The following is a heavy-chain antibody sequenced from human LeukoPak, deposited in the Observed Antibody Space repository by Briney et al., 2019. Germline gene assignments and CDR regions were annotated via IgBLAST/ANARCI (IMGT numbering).Heavy chain of an antibody. Sequence: SETLSLTCLVSGGSITSYHWTWIRQPAGKGLQWIGQIHTSGSTNYNPSLKSRVAMSVDTSKNQFSLKLSSVTAADTAVYYCARLYCSGGSCYSVKGWFDPWGQGTLVTVSS. CDR1: GGSITSYH. D-gene: IGHD2-15*01. CDR3: ARLYCSGGSCYSVKGWFDP. J-gene: IGHJ5*02. V-gene: IGHV4-4*07. CDR2: IHTSGST.